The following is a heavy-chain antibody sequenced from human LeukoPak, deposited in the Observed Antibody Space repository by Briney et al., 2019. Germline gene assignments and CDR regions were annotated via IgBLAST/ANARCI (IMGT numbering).Heavy chain of an antibody. Sequence: GGSLRLSCAASGFTFSSYSMNWVRQAPGKGLEWVSSISSSSYIYYADSMKGRFTISRDNSKNTLYLQMNSLRVEDTAIYYCAKDPNGDYIGAFDSWGQGTLVTVSS. V-gene: IGHV3-21*04. CDR3: AKDPNGDYIGAFDS. CDR2: ISSSSYI. D-gene: IGHD2-8*01. J-gene: IGHJ3*02. CDR1: GFTFSSYS.